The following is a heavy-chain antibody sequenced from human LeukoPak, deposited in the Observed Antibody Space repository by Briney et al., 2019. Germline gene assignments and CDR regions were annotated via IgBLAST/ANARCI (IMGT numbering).Heavy chain of an antibody. J-gene: IGHJ4*02. D-gene: IGHD5-18*01. Sequence: SETLSLTCAVYGGSFSGFYWSWVRQPPGKGLGWIGEINHSGSSNYNPSLKSRVTISVDTSTNQFSLKQSSVPAADTAVYHCARGGYSYGPRSFDYWGQGTLVTVSS. CDR3: ARGGYSYGPRSFDY. CDR2: INHSGSS. CDR1: GGSFSGFY. V-gene: IGHV4-34*01.